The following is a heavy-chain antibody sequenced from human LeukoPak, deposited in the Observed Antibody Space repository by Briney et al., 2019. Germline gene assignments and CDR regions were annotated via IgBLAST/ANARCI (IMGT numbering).Heavy chain of an antibody. CDR1: GYTFTGYY. J-gene: IGHJ5*02. D-gene: IGHD6-19*01. CDR2: INPNSGGT. V-gene: IGHV1-2*02. CDR3: ARDGYSSGWYGWFDP. Sequence: ASVKVSCKASGYTFTGYYMHWVRQAPGQGLEWMGWINPNSGGTNYAQKFQGRVTMTRDTSISTAYMELSRLRSDDTAVYYCARDGYSSGWYGWFDPWGQGTLVTVSS.